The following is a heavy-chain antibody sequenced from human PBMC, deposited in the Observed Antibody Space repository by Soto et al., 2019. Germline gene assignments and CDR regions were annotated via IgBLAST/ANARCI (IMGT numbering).Heavy chain of an antibody. Sequence: SETLSLTCTVSGGSISSNNYYLGWIRQPPGKGLEWIGSIYYSGSTYYNPSLKSRLTISVDTSKNQFSLKLSSVTAADTAVYYCARRYGASFDYWGQGTLVTVSS. CDR2: IYYSGST. D-gene: IGHD4-17*01. CDR1: GGSISSNNYY. J-gene: IGHJ4*02. V-gene: IGHV4-39*07. CDR3: ARRYGASFDY.